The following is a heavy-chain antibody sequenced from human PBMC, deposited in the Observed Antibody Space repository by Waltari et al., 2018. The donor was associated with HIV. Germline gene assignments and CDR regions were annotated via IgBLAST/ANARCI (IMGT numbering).Heavy chain of an antibody. D-gene: IGHD2-8*01. V-gene: IGHV3-11*04. J-gene: IGHJ5*02. CDR1: GFTFSAYD. Sequence: QIHLVESGGGLVKPGGSLRLSCAASGFTFSAYDMSWIRQAPGKQPEWVSYINSGGSSKYFADFVNGRFTISMDNSENSLYLQMNNLRAEDTAVYYCAKMGGVFYRFDAWGQGTLVTVSS. CDR3: AKMGGVFYRFDA. CDR2: INSGGSSK.